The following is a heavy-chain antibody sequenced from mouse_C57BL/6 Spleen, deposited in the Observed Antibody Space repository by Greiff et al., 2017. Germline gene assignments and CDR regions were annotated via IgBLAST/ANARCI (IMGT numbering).Heavy chain of an antibody. V-gene: IGHV1-80*01. CDR2: IYPGDGDT. CDR1: GYAFSSYW. D-gene: IGHD2-4*01. CDR3: ARGGDYDPFAY. J-gene: IGHJ3*01. Sequence: QVQLQQSGAELVKPGASVKISCKASGYAFSSYWMNWVKQRPGKGLEWIGQIYPGDGDTNDNGKFKGKATLTADKSSSTAYMQLSSLTSEDSAVYFCARGGDYDPFAYWGQGTLGTVSA.